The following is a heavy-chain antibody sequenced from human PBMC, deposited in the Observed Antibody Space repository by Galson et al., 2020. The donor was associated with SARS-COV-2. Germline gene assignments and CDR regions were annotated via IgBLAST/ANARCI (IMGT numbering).Heavy chain of an antibody. D-gene: IGHD3-3*01. CDR3: ARGDFWGGSYNDAFDL. CDR2: IKQDGSAK. V-gene: IGHV3-7*01. J-gene: IGHJ3*01. CDR1: GFTFSSYW. Sequence: GESLKISCAASGFTFSSYWMSWVRQAPGKGLEWVANIKQDGSAKYYVDSVKGRFTISRDNAKNSLYMQMNSLRGEDTAVYYCARGDFWGGSYNDAFDLWGQVTKVTVSA.